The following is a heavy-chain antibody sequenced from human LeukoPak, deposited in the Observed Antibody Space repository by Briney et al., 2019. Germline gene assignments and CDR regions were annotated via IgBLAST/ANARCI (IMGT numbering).Heavy chain of an antibody. CDR2: MSYDGSNK. D-gene: IGHD6-13*01. CDR1: GFTFSTYV. V-gene: IGHV3-30*18. CDR3: AKGKGSSSWYSDDY. J-gene: IGHJ4*02. Sequence: SGGSLRLSCATSGFTFSTYVMHWVRQAPGKGLEWVAVMSYDGSNKYYADSVKGRFTISRDNSKNTLYLQMNSLRAEDTAVYYCAKGKGSSSWYSDDYWGQGTLVTVSS.